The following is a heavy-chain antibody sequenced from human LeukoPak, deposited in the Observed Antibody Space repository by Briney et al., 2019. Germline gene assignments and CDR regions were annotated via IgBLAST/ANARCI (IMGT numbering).Heavy chain of an antibody. V-gene: IGHV4-31*03. CDR2: IYYSGST. D-gene: IGHD3-16*01. CDR1: GGSISSGGYY. CDR3: AVLWGSGWFDP. J-gene: IGHJ5*02. Sequence: PSETLSLTCTVSGGSISSGGYYWSWLRQHPGKGLEWIGYIYYSGSTYYNPSLKSRVTISVDTSKNQFSLKLSSVTAADTAVYYCAVLWGSGWFDPWGQGTLVTVSS.